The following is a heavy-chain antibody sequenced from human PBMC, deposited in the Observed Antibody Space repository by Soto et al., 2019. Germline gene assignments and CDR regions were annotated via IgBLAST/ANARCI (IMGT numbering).Heavy chain of an antibody. Sequence: VAVISYDGSNKYYADSVKGRFTISRDNSKNTLYLQMNSLRAEDTAVYYCAKDPRYCSGGSCYSYYYYGMDVWGQGTTVTVSS. J-gene: IGHJ6*02. CDR3: AKDPRYCSGGSCYSYYYYGMDV. D-gene: IGHD2-15*01. CDR2: ISYDGSNK. V-gene: IGHV3-30*18.